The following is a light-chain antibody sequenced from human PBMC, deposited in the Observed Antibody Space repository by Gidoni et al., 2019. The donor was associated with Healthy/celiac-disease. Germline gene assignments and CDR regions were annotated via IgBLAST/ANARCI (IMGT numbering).Light chain of an antibody. J-gene: IGKJ4*01. CDR1: QGVSSY. V-gene: IGKV3D-11*01. CDR3: QQRSNCPLT. Sequence: IVLPQSPAPLSLSPGERATLSCRASQGVSSYLAWYQQKPGQAPRLLIYDASNRATGIPARFSGSGPGTDFTLTISSLEPEDFAVYYCQQRSNCPLTFGGGTKVEIK. CDR2: DAS.